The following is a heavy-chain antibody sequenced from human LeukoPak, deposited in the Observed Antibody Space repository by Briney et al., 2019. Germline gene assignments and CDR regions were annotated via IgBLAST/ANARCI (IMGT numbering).Heavy chain of an antibody. J-gene: IGHJ4*02. D-gene: IGHD4-23*01. CDR3: ARGRIGGAN. CDR1: GGSFSGYY. CDR2: INHSGST. V-gene: IGHV4-34*01. Sequence: TSETLSLTCAVYGGSFSGYYWSWIRQPPGKGLEWIGEINHSGSTNYNASLKSRVTISVDTSKNQFSLKLTSVTTADTAVYFCARGRIGGANWGQGTLLTVSS.